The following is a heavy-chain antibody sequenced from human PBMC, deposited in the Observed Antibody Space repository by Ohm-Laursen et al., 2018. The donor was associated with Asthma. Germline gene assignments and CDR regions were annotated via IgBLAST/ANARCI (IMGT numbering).Heavy chain of an antibody. CDR3: ARDYWYYYDSSGYLGRYYYYGMDV. J-gene: IGHJ6*02. V-gene: IGHV4-30-4*01. D-gene: IGHD3-22*01. CDR2: IYYSGNT. Sequence: SQTLSLTCTVSGGSIGSDDYYWSWIRQPPGKGLEWIGYIYYSGNTYYNPSLKSRVTISVDTSKNQFSLKLSSVTAADTAVYYCARDYWYYYDSSGYLGRYYYYGMDVWGQGTTVTVSS. CDR1: GGSIGSDDYY.